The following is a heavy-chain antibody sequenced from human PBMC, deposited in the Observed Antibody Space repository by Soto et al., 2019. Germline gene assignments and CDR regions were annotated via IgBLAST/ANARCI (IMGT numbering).Heavy chain of an antibody. Sequence: EVHLVESGGGLVQPGGSLRLSCAASGFTFSGHWMSWVRQAPGKGLEWVAHIKQDGSETFYVGSVKGRFTISRDNAKNSLDLQMNSLRAEDTALYYCARDRAFCSGTNCRRGSIYYYYMDVWGNWTTVTVSS. J-gene: IGHJ6*03. D-gene: IGHD2-2*01. CDR3: ARDRAFCSGTNCRRGSIYYYYMDV. V-gene: IGHV3-7*01. CDR1: GFTFSGHW. CDR2: IKQDGSET.